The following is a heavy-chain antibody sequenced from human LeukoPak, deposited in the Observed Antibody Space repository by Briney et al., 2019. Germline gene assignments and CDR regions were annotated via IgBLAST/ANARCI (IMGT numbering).Heavy chain of an antibody. CDR1: GFTFGDYA. D-gene: IGHD3-10*01. Sequence: PGGSLRLSCTASGFTFGDYAMSWVRQAPGKGLEWVGFIRSKAYGGTTEYAASVKGRFTISRDDSKSIAYLQMNSLKTEDTAVYYCTRDSVGGRVGYWGQGTLVTVSS. CDR3: TRDSVGGRVGY. CDR2: IRSKAYGGTT. V-gene: IGHV3-49*04. J-gene: IGHJ4*02.